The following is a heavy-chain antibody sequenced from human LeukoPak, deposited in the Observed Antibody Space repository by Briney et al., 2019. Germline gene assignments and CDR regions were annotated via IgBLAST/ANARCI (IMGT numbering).Heavy chain of an antibody. CDR1: GGSISSYY. J-gene: IGHJ6*02. V-gene: IGHV4-59*01. CDR2: IYYSGST. Sequence: PSETLSLTCNVSGGSISSYYWSWIRQPPGKGLEWIGYIYYSGSTNYNPSFKSRVTISVDTSKNQFSLKLSSVTAADTAVYYCARASRPFNYGMDVWGQGTTVTVSS. CDR3: ARASRPFNYGMDV. D-gene: IGHD2-2*01.